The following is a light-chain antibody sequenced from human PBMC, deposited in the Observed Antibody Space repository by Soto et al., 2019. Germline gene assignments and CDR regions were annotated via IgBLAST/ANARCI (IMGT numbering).Light chain of an antibody. CDR1: QTISSW. CDR2: KAS. CDR3: QHYNSYSEA. V-gene: IGKV1-5*03. Sequence: DSRRTQSPSSLSASVGDRVTITCRASQTISSWLAWYQQKPGKAPKLLIYKASTLKSGVPSRFSGSGSGTEFTLTISSLQPDDFATYYCQHYNSYSEAFGQGTKAAIK. J-gene: IGKJ1*01.